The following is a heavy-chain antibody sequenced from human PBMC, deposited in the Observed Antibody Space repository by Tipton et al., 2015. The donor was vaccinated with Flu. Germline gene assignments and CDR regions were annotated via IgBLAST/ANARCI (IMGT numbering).Heavy chain of an antibody. V-gene: IGHV3-30*02. Sequence: GSLRLSCAASGFTFSSYGMHWVRQAPGKGLEWVAFIRYDGSNKYYADSVKGRFTISRDNSKNTLYLQMNSLRAGDTAVYYCAKEEGYCSSTSCQITYYYYGMDVWGQGTTVTVSS. CDR1: GFTFSSYG. CDR3: AKEEGYCSSTSCQITYYYYGMDV. CDR2: IRYDGSNK. J-gene: IGHJ6*02. D-gene: IGHD2-2*01.